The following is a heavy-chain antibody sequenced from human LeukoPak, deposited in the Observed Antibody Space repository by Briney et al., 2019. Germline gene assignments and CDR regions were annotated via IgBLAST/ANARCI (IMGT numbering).Heavy chain of an antibody. D-gene: IGHD3-10*01. CDR1: GFTFSSCE. V-gene: IGHV3-48*03. CDR2: ISSSGSTI. Sequence: GGSLRLSCAASGFTFSSCEMNWVRQAPGKGLERVSYISSSGSTIYYADSVKGRFTISRDNAKNSLYLQMNSLRAEDTAVYYCARDTLAEVRGVNDWWGQGTLVTVSS. CDR3: ARDTLAEVRGVNDW. J-gene: IGHJ4*02.